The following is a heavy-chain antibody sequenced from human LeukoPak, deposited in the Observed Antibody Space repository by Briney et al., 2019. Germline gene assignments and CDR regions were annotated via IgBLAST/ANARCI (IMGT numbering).Heavy chain of an antibody. CDR3: AKEEFECGGDCRYGMDV. Sequence: ISGRGGGTYYADSEKGRFTISRDNSKNTLYLEMKSLRGEGTAVYYCAKEEFECGGDCRYGMDVWGQGTTVTVSS. D-gene: IGHD2-21*02. J-gene: IGHJ6*02. CDR2: ISGRGGGT. V-gene: IGHV3-23*01.